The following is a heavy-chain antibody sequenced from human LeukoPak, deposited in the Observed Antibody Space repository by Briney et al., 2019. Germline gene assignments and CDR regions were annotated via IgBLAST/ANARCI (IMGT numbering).Heavy chain of an antibody. CDR1: GFTFSSYE. CDR3: ARDTNTMVRGVPMNWFDP. Sequence: PGGSLRLSCAASGFTFSSYEMNWVRQAPGKGLEWVSYISSSGSTIYYADSVKGRFTISRDNAKNSLYLQMNSLRAEDTAVYHCARDTNTMVRGVPMNWFDPWGQGTLVTVSS. V-gene: IGHV3-48*03. J-gene: IGHJ5*02. D-gene: IGHD3-10*01. CDR2: ISSSGSTI.